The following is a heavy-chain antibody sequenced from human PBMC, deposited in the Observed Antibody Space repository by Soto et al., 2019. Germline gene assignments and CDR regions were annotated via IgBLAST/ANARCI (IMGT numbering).Heavy chain of an antibody. V-gene: IGHV3-11*01. CDR2: ISSSGSTI. CDR3: ARARTKKYSSSGFDY. Sequence: PGGSLRLSCAAPGFTFSDYYMSWIRQAPGKGLEWVSYISSSGSTIYYADSVKGRFTISRDNAKNSPYLQMNSLRAEDTAVYYCARARTKKYSSSGFDYWGQGTLVTVSS. CDR1: GFTFSDYY. J-gene: IGHJ4*02. D-gene: IGHD6-6*01.